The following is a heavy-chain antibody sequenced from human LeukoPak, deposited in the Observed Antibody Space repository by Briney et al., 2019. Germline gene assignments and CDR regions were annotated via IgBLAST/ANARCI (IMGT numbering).Heavy chain of an antibody. Sequence: AVKVSCKASGGTFSSYAISWVRQAPGQGLEWMGRIIPILGIANYAQKFQGRVTITADKSTSTAYMELSSLRSEDTAVYYCAGRIVATIAYYFDYWGQGTLVTVSS. CDR2: IIPILGIA. J-gene: IGHJ4*02. CDR3: AGRIVATIAYYFDY. V-gene: IGHV1-69*04. D-gene: IGHD5-12*01. CDR1: GGTFSSYA.